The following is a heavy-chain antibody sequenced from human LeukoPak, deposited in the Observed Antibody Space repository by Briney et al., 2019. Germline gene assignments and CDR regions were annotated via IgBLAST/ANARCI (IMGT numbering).Heavy chain of an antibody. J-gene: IGHJ6*02. CDR3: AKLAQYYYDSSGYSIPSYYYYYGMDV. CDR2: ISGSGGST. V-gene: IGHV3-23*01. CDR1: GFTFSSYA. D-gene: IGHD3-22*01. Sequence: PGGSLRLSCAASGFTFSSYAMSWVRQAPGKGLEWVSAISGSGGSTYYADSVKGRFTIPRDNSKNTLYLQMNSLRAEDTAVYYCAKLAQYYYDSSGYSIPSYYYYYGMDVWGQGTTVTGSS.